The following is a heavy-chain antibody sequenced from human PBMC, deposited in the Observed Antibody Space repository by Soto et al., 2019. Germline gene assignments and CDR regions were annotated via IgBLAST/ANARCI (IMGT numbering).Heavy chain of an antibody. CDR3: ARLRIGTNNCKWFDL. CDR2: IYVTGAV. CDR1: AGALNSGNYY. Sequence: RRCRTGRVYAGALNSGNYYCGWIREIPGKGLEWIGHIYVTGAVDYNPSLRDRVTISQDTSERQFSLNLRLVTAADTAVYYCARLRIGTNNCKWFDLWGQGTLVTVYS. D-gene: IGHD1-1*01. V-gene: IGHV4-31*03. J-gene: IGHJ5*02.